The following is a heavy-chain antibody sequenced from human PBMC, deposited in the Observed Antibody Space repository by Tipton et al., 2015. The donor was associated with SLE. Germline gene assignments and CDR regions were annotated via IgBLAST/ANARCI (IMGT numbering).Heavy chain of an antibody. CDR1: GGSFSNYY. V-gene: IGHV4-34*01. CDR2: INHSGST. CDR3: ARGLANYDGNSHHLGY. D-gene: IGHD4-23*01. Sequence: GLVKPSETLSLNCAVYGGSFSNYYWSWIRQPPGKGLEWIGEINHSGSTNYNPSLKSRVTISIDTSKNQFSLKVISVTAADTAVYYCARGLANYDGNSHHLGYWGQGTLVTVSS. J-gene: IGHJ4*02.